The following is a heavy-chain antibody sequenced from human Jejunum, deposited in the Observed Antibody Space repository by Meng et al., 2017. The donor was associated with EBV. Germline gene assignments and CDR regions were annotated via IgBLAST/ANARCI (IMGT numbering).Heavy chain of an antibody. V-gene: IGHV4-4*02. CDR3: AKSNDYSLNS. Sequence: QVEMQESGPGLVKPSGTRSVTCAVSGDSTSSSHWWSWVRQPPGKGLEWIGEMHPGGSTNYNPSLKSRVTISVDNSKNQFSLKLTSVTAADTAVYYCAKSNDYSLNSWGQGTLVTVSS. CDR2: MHPGGST. J-gene: IGHJ4*02. CDR1: GDSTSSSHW. D-gene: IGHD4-11*01.